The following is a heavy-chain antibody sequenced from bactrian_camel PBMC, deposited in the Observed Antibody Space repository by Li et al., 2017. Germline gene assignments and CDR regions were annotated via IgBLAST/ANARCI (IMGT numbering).Heavy chain of an antibody. J-gene: IGHJ4*01. CDR2: IDSAGGT. Sequence: HVQLVESGGGSVRDGGSLSLSCVVSWKFRDNDYCMGWFRQAPGKEREGVAAIDSAGGTMYAESAKGRFTISRDNTENILYLQMNSLKSEDTALYYCATVHYIDAVGPEGPPTWGQGTQVTVS. CDR1: WKFRDNDYC. CDR3: ATVHYIDAVGPEGPPT. D-gene: IGHD2*01. V-gene: IGHV3S53*01.